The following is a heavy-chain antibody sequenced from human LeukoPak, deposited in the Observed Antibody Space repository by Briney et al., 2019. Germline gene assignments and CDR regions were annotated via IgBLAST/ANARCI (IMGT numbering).Heavy chain of an antibody. Sequence: GGSLRLSCAASGFTFSSYSMNWARQAPGKGLEWVSSISGSSSSIYYADSVKGRFTISRDNAKNSLYLQMNSLRAEDTAVYYCTRGPGSGRNYNWFDPWGQGTLVTVSS. CDR2: ISGSSSSI. V-gene: IGHV3-21*01. D-gene: IGHD3-10*01. J-gene: IGHJ5*02. CDR1: GFTFSSYS. CDR3: TRGPGSGRNYNWFDP.